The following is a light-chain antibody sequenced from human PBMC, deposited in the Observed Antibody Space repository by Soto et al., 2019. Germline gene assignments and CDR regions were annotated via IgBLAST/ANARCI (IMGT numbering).Light chain of an antibody. CDR3: QQYNNWPLT. CDR1: QSVSSSY. Sequence: EIVLTQSPGTLALAPGERATFSCRASQSVSSSYIAWYQQKRGQPPRLLKYDAATRATGTPDRFSGSGSGTEFTLTISSLQSEDFAVYYCQQYNNWPLTFGQGTRLESK. CDR2: DAA. V-gene: IGKV3-15*01. J-gene: IGKJ5*01.